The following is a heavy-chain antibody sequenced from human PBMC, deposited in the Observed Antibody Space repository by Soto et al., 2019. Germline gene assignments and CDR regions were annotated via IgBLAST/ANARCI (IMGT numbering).Heavy chain of an antibody. V-gene: IGHV3-23*01. Sequence: EVQLLESGGDLVQPGGSLRLSCAASAFTFSNYAMSWVRQAPGKGLKWVSAISGSGGTTYYADSVKGRFSISRDNSKNTVYLQMSSLRAEDTAVYYCAKDGGVSSWKYCSGGSCYYYYMDVWGKGTTVTVSS. CDR1: AFTFSNYA. CDR3: AKDGGVSSWKYCSGGSCYYYYMDV. CDR2: ISGSGGTT. J-gene: IGHJ6*03. D-gene: IGHD2-15*01.